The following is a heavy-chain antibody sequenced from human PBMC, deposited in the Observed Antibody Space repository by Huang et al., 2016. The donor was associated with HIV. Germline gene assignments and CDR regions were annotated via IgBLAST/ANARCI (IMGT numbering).Heavy chain of an antibody. D-gene: IGHD6-25*01. CDR3: TTWARTSAGGN. CDR2: IKTKDDGGTT. Sequence: EVQLVESGGGLVKPGGSLRLSCAASGFTFKDAWMSWVRQTPGKGVEGVGLIKTKDDGGTTDYAAPVKGRFSMSRDDSKNTFYLQMNSLKSEDTAVYYCTTWARTSAGGNWGQGTLVSVSS. V-gene: IGHV3-15*01. J-gene: IGHJ4*02. CDR1: GFTFKDAW.